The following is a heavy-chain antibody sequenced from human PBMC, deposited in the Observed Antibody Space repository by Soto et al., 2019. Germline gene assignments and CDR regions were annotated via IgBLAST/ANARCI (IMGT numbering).Heavy chain of an antibody. CDR2: IYYSGST. Sequence: SETLALTCTVSGGSISSGGYYWSWIRRHTGKGLEWIGYIYYSGSTYYNPSLKSRVTISVDTSKNQFSLKLSSVTAADTAVYYCARYRHGSSGYFLYYRGRGSLVSVSS. D-gene: IGHD3-22*01. CDR3: ARYRHGSSGYFLYY. CDR1: GGSISSGGYY. V-gene: IGHV4-31*03. J-gene: IGHJ4*01.